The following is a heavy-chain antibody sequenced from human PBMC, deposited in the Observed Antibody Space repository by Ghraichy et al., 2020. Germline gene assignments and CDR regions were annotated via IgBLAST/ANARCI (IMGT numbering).Heavy chain of an antibody. CDR3: ARLGGSENYVDY. CDR2: INPNSGGT. V-gene: IGHV1-2*02. D-gene: IGHD3-10*01. CDR1: GYTFTGYY. J-gene: IGHJ4*02. Sequence: ASVKVSCKASGYTFTGYYMHWVRQAPGQGLEWMGWINPNSGGTNYAQKFQGRVTMTGDTSISTAYMELSGLRSDDTALYYCARLGGSENYVDYWGQGTLVTVSS.